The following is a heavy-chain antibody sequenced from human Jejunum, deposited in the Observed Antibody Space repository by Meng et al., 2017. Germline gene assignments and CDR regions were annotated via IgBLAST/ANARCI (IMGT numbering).Heavy chain of an antibody. CDR2: ISGSSSHT. J-gene: IGHJ4*02. CDR1: GFTFTTYA. CDR3: AKKNYYDGDGYYGPFDY. Sequence: GWSLRLSCAASGFTFTTYAMSWVRQAPGKGLECVSVISGSSSHTYYADSVKGRFTISRDNSKNTVYLQMSSLRAEDTAVYYCAKKNYYDGDGYYGPFDYWGQGSLVTVSS. V-gene: IGHV3-23*01. D-gene: IGHD3-22*01.